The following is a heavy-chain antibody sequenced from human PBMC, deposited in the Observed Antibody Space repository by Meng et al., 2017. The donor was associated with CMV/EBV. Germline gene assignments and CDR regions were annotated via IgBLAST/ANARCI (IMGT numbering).Heavy chain of an antibody. CDR2: INPNSGGT. V-gene: IGHV1-2*02. CDR3: ARATDQQYCSGGSCYSGGYFDY. Sequence: VQLVPAGAEVKKHGASVKVSCKASGYTCTGYYMHWVRQAPGQGLEWMGWINPNSGGTNYAQKFQGRVTMTRDTSISTAYMELSRLRSDDTAVYYCARATDQQYCSGGSCYSGGYFDYWGQGTLVTVSS. D-gene: IGHD2-15*01. CDR1: GYTCTGYY. J-gene: IGHJ4*02.